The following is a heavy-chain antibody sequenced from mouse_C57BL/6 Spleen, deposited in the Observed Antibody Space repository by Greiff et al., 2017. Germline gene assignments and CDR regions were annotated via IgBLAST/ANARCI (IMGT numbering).Heavy chain of an antibody. V-gene: IGHV1-62-2*01. CDR2: INPGSGSI. D-gene: IGHD1-1*01. Sequence: QVQLQQSGAELVKPGASVKLSCKASGYTFTEYTIHWVKQRSGQGLEWIGWINPGSGSIKYNEKFKDKATLTADKSSSTVYMELSRLTSEDSAVXSCARHEAPYYYGIAMDYWGQGTSVTVSS. J-gene: IGHJ4*01. CDR3: ARHEAPYYYGIAMDY. CDR1: GYTFTEYT.